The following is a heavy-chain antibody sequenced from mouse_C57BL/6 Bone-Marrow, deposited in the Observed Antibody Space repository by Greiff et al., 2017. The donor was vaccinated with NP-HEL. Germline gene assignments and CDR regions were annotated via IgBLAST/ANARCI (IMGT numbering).Heavy chain of an antibody. V-gene: IGHV6-3*01. CDR3: TKVYYSNYVGY. Sequence: EVKLVESGGGLVQPGGSMKLSCVASGFTFSNYWMNWVRQSPEKGLEWVAQIRLKSDNYATHYAESVKGRFTISRDDSKSSVYLQMNNLRAEDTGIYYCTKVYYSNYVGYWGQGTTLTVSS. CDR1: GFTFSNYW. CDR2: IRLKSDNYAT. D-gene: IGHD2-5*01. J-gene: IGHJ2*01.